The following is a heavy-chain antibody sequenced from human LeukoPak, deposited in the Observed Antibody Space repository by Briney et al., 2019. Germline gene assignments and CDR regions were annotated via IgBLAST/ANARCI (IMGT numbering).Heavy chain of an antibody. J-gene: IGHJ5*02. V-gene: IGHV3-30*14. CDR1: GFTFSSYA. Sequence: GGSLRLSCAASGFTFSSYAMHWVRQAPGKGLEWVAVISYDGSNKYYADSVKGRFTISRDNSKNTLFLQMNTLRAEDTAMYYCARISGGTGPWGQGTLVTVSS. D-gene: IGHD6-13*01. CDR2: ISYDGSNK. CDR3: ARISGGTGP.